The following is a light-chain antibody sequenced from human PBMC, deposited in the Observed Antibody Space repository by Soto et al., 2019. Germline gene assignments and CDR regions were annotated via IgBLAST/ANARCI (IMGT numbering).Light chain of an antibody. V-gene: IGKV1D-16*01. J-gene: IGKJ1*01. CDR3: QQYNSYSHVT. CDR1: QDIGTW. Sequence: DIQMTQSPSSVSASIGDRVIITCRASQDIGTWLAWYQQKPGQVPNLLMYPASSLHSGVPSRFSGSGSGTEFTLTISSLQPDDFATYYCQQYNSYSHVTFGQGTKVDIK. CDR2: PAS.